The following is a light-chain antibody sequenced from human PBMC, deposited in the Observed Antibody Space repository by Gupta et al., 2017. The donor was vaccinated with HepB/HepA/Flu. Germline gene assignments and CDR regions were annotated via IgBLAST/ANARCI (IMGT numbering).Light chain of an antibody. Sequence: QSALTQPASVSGSPGQSITISCTGTSSDVGSYNLVSWYQQHPGKAPKLMIYEVSKRPSGVSNRFSGSKSGNTASLTISGLQAEDEADYYCCSYAGSSTVVFGRGTELTVL. CDR3: CSYAGSSTVV. V-gene: IGLV2-23*02. CDR1: SSDVGSYNL. J-gene: IGLJ2*01. CDR2: EVS.